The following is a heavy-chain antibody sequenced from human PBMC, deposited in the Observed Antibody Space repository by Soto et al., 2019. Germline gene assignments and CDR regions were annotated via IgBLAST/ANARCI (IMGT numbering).Heavy chain of an antibody. CDR2: IWYDGSNK. D-gene: IGHD3-16*02. J-gene: IGHJ6*02. Sequence: RAVRVTCADPGFTCISYDIHWFRQSPGKGLEWVAVIWYDGSNKYYADSVKGRFTISRDNSKNTLYLQMNSLIAEDTAVYYCARDHRYYDYVWGSYLYPPYYGMHVWRQVSTFPVS. CDR1: GFTCISYD. V-gene: IGHV3-33*01. CDR3: ARDHRYYDYVWGSYLYPPYYGMHV.